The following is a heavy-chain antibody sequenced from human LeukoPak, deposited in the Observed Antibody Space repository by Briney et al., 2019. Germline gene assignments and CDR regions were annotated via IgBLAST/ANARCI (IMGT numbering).Heavy chain of an antibody. V-gene: IGHV3-30*18. CDR3: AKRPSDYGDYVTYFDY. J-gene: IGHJ4*02. CDR2: ISDDGRNK. Sequence: GGSLRLSCAASGFSFISYGMHWVRQAPGKGLEWVGVISDDGRNKKYADSVKGRFTISRNNSKDTLYLQMNSLRDEDTAVYYCAKRPSDYGDYVTYFDYWGQGTLVTVSS. CDR1: GFSFISYG. D-gene: IGHD4-17*01.